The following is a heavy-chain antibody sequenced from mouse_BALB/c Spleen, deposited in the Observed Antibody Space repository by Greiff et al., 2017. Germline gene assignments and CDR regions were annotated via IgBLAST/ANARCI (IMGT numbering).Heavy chain of an antibody. CDR1: GYTFTDYA. J-gene: IGHJ4*01. CDR3: ARPLWSTYAMDY. V-gene: IGHV1S137*01. D-gene: IGHD1-1*02. Sequence: QVQLQQSGAELVRPGVSVKISCKGSGYTFTDYAMHWVKQSHAKSLEWIGVISTYYGDASYNQKFKGKATMTVDKSSSTAYMELARLTSEDSAIYYCARPLWSTYAMDYWGQGTSVTVSS. CDR2: ISTYYGDA.